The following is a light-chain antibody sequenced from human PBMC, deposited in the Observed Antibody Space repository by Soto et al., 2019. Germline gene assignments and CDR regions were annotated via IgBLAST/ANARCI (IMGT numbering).Light chain of an antibody. CDR1: PNVLSN. J-gene: IGKJ5*01. CDR2: GAS. V-gene: IGKV3-15*01. CDR3: EQYNNGPIT. Sequence: EIVMTQPPATLSVSRGEGATRSCRARPNVLSNLAWCQQKPGQAPRLLIYGASTRATGLPARFSGSGSGTQFTLSISTLQSEDFAVYYCEQYNNGPITDGQGTRLEIK.